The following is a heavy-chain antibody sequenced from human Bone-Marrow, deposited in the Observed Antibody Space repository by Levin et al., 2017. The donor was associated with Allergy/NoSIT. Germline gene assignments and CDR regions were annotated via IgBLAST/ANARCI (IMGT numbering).Heavy chain of an antibody. CDR3: AAERYYYDSSGYPSLLDY. CDR2: IWYDGSNK. D-gene: IGHD3-22*01. Sequence: GGSLRLSCAASGFTFSSYGMHWVRQAPGKGLEWVAVIWYDGSNKYYADSVKGRFTISRDNSKNTLYLQMNSLRAEDTAVYYCAAERYYYDSSGYPSLLDYWGQGTLVTVSS. J-gene: IGHJ4*02. V-gene: IGHV3-33*01. CDR1: GFTFSSYG.